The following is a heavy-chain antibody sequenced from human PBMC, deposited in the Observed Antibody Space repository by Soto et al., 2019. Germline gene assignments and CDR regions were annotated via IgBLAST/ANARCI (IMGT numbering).Heavy chain of an antibody. CDR1: GGTFSSYA. D-gene: IGHD6-13*01. CDR3: ASRIAAAGIADY. Sequence: SVKVSCKASGGTFSSYAISWVRQAPGQGLEWMGGIIPIFGTANYAQKFQGRVTITADESTSTAYMELSSLRSEDTAVYYCASRIAAAGIADYWGQGTLVTVSS. CDR2: IIPIFGTA. J-gene: IGHJ4*02. V-gene: IGHV1-69*13.